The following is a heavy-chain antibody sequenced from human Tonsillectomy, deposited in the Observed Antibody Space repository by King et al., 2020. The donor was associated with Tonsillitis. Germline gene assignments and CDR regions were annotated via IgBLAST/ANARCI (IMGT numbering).Heavy chain of an antibody. J-gene: IGHJ4*02. CDR2: IYYKGRT. CDR1: GGSISSGDYY. V-gene: IGHV4-30-4*01. Sequence: QLQESGPGLVKPSQTLSITCTVSGGSISSGDYYWSWIRQPPVNGLEWIGYIYYKGRTYYYPALKSLVTISVDTSKNQFSLKLISVTAADTAVYYCARGAYDYLWGSYRFLDYWGQGTLVTVSS. CDR3: ARGAYDYLWGSYRFLDY. D-gene: IGHD3-16*02.